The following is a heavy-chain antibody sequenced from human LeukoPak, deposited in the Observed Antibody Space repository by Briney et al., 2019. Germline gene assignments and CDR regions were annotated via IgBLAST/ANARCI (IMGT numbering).Heavy chain of an antibody. J-gene: IGHJ1*01. D-gene: IGHD3-3*01. CDR3: ARGDFWSTPPAEYFQH. CDR1: GFTFSSYS. Sequence: GGSLRLSCAASGFTFSSYSMNWVRQAPGKGLEWVSYISSSSSTIYYADSVKGRFTISRDNAKNSLYLQMNGLRAEDTAVYYCARGDFWSTPPAEYFQHWGQGTLVTVSS. CDR2: ISSSSSTI. V-gene: IGHV3-48*01.